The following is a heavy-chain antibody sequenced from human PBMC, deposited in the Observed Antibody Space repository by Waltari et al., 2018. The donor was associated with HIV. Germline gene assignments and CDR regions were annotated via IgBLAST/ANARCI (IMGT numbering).Heavy chain of an antibody. J-gene: IGHJ3*01. CDR3: ARDGHHGVTKRGNAFDL. V-gene: IGHV3-48*03. CDR1: RFTFSNYE. D-gene: IGHD2-21*02. CDR2: SSGSGSTI. Sequence: VQLVESGGGAVQPGGSLRLSCVATRFTFSNYELTWVRQAPGKDLELISYSSGSGSTIYYSDSVKGRFTISRDNAKNSLYLRMNYLTAEDTAIYYCARDGHHGVTKRGNAFDLWGQGTMVTVSP.